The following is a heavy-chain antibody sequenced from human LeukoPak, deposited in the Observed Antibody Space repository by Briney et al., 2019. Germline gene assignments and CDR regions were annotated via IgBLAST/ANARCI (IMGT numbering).Heavy chain of an antibody. D-gene: IGHD4-23*01. Sequence: GEPLKISCKGSGYSFPAYWIGWVRQMPGKGLEWLGSIFPGDYDTRYSPSFQGQVTVSADKSLSTAYLQWSSLRASDTAMYYCARTHGDNSKCDYWGQGALVTVSS. CDR3: ARTHGDNSKCDY. CDR2: IFPGDYDT. V-gene: IGHV5-51*01. J-gene: IGHJ4*02. CDR1: GYSFPAYW.